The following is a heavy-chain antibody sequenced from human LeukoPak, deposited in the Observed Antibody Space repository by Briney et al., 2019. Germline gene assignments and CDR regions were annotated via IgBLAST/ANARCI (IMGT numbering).Heavy chain of an antibody. Sequence: GGSLRLSCAASGFTFSDYYMSWIRQAPGKGLEWISYISYTGTTIYYGDSVRGRFTISRDNAKNSLYLQMNSLRAEDTAVYFCARSGYMAAPGARNGYIVTPGTPFYSYLMDVWGQGTTVTVSS. CDR3: ARSGYMAAPGARNGYIVTPGTPFYSYLMDV. J-gene: IGHJ6*02. V-gene: IGHV3-11*01. CDR2: ISYTGTTI. D-gene: IGHD6-13*01. CDR1: GFTFSDYY.